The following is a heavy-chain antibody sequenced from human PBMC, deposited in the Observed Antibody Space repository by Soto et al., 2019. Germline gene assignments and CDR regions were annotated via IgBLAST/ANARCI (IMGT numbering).Heavy chain of an antibody. D-gene: IGHD3-10*01. CDR2: IKQDGSEK. CDR3: AREVITMVRGVLGYYYYGMDV. CDR1: GFTFSSYW. Sequence: EVQLVESGGGLVQPGGSLRLSCAASGFTFSSYWMSWVRQAPGKGLEWVANIKQDGSEKYYVDSVKGRITISRDNAKNSLYLQMNSLRAEDTAVYYCAREVITMVRGVLGYYYYGMDVWGQGTTVTVSS. J-gene: IGHJ6*02. V-gene: IGHV3-7*01.